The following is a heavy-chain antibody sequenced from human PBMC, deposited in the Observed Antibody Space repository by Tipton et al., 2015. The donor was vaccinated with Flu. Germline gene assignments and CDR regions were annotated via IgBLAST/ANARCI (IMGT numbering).Heavy chain of an antibody. CDR3: ARDRRIVVAGSDHYYGLDV. D-gene: IGHD6-19*01. Sequence: SGFSLSDFGMHWVRQSPGKGLEWVAVLWYDGTNTKYADSVKGRFTISRDISKNTLYLQMNSLRAEDTAVYYCARDRRIVVAGSDHYYGLDVWGQGTTVIVSS. CDR2: LWYDGTNT. CDR1: GFSLSDFG. J-gene: IGHJ6*02. V-gene: IGHV3-33*01.